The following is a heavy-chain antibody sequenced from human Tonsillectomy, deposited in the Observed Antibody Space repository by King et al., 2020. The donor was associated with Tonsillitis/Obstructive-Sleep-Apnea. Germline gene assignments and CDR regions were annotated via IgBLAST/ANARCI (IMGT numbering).Heavy chain of an antibody. CDR1: GGSISSSSYY. CDR2: IYYSGST. J-gene: IGHJ4*02. CDR3: ARLLIVGATTGFDY. V-gene: IGHV4-39*01. Sequence: QLQESGPGLVKPSETLSLTCTVSGGSISSSSYYWGWIRQPPGKGLEWIGSIYYSGSTYYNPSLKSRVTISVDTSKNQFSLKLSSVTAADTAVYYCARLLIVGATTGFDYWGQGTLVTVSS. D-gene: IGHD1-26*01.